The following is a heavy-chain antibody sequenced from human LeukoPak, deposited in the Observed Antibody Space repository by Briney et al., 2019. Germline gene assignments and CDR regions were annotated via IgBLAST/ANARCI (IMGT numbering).Heavy chain of an antibody. V-gene: IGHV1-58*02. J-gene: IGHJ6*03. D-gene: IGHD6-19*01. CDR1: GFTFTSSA. Sequence: GTSVKVSCKASGFTFTSSAMQWVRQARGQRLEWIGWIVVGSGNTNYAQKFQERVTITRDMSTSTAYMELSSLRAEDTAVYYCARNEWLILYYMDVWGKGTTVTVSS. CDR3: ARNEWLILYYMDV. CDR2: IVVGSGNT.